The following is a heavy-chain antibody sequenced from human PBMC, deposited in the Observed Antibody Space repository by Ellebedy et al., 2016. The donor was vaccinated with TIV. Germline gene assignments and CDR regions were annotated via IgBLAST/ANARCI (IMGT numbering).Heavy chain of an antibody. CDR3: MHLVVVAATGY. CDR1: GFSFSDAW. D-gene: IGHD2-21*02. V-gene: IGHV3-15*01. CDR2: IKSKTEGGTT. Sequence: GESLKISCAASGFSFSDAWMTWVRPAPGKGLEWIGRIKSKTEGGTTDYAAPVKGRFTIARDDSKNTAYLQMNSLKTEDTAVYYCMHLVVVAATGYWGQGTLVTVSS. J-gene: IGHJ4*02.